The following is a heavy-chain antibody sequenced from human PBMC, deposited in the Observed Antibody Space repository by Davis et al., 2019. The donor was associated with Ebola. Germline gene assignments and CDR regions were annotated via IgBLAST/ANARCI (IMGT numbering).Heavy chain of an antibody. D-gene: IGHD6-19*01. CDR1: GGSISTSNYY. J-gene: IGHJ3*02. CDR3: ARVIAVAYDAFDI. Sequence: SETLSLTCTVSGGSISTSNYYWGWIRQPPGKGLEWIGSVSYSGSTYYNPSLKSRVTISVDTSKNQFSLKLSSVTAADTAVYYCARVIAVAYDAFDIWGQGTMVTVSS. CDR2: VSYSGST. V-gene: IGHV4-39*07.